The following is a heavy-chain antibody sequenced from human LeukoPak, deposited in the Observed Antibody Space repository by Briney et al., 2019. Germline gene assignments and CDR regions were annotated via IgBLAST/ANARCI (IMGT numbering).Heavy chain of an antibody. CDR1: GFTFSSYE. CDR2: ISSSGSTI. V-gene: IGHV3-48*03. CDR3: ARDRLWFGELWSPFDI. D-gene: IGHD3-10*01. Sequence: GGSLRLSCAASGFTFSSYEMNWVRQAPGKGLEWVSHISSSGSTIYYADSVKGRFTISRDNAKNSLYLQMNSLRAEDTAVYYCARDRLWFGELWSPFDIWGQGTMVTVSS. J-gene: IGHJ3*02.